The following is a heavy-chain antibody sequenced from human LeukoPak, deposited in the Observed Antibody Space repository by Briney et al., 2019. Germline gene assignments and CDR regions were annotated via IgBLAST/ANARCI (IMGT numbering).Heavy chain of an antibody. CDR2: ISYSGTT. D-gene: IGHD5/OR15-5a*01. CDR3: ARDKGLPQPFDI. J-gene: IGHJ3*02. V-gene: IGHV4-59*01. CDR1: GVPISSYY. Sequence: SETLSLTCTVSGVPISSYYWSWIRQPPGKGLEYIGYISYSGTTSYNPSLESRVAIAVDTSKNQFSLKLSSVTAADTAVYYCARDKGLPQPFDIWGQGKMVTVSS.